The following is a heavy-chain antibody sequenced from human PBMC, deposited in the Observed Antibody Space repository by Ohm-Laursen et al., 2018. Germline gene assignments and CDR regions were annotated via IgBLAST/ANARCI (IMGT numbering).Heavy chain of an antibody. Sequence: SLRLSCAASTLTFSNCGMHWVRQAPGKGLEWVADIWYDGTNKKYGDSVKGRFTISRDNSKKKLYLQMNSLRAEDTAVYYCARDVAHGGYGFGMDVWGQGTTVTVSS. CDR2: IWYDGTNK. V-gene: IGHV3-33*01. D-gene: IGHD5-12*01. CDR1: TLTFSNCG. J-gene: IGHJ6*02. CDR3: ARDVAHGGYGFGMDV.